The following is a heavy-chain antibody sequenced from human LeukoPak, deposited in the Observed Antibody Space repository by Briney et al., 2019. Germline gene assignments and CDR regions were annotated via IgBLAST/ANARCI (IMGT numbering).Heavy chain of an antibody. J-gene: IGHJ4*02. CDR3: ARDSRDTVTSSDY. D-gene: IGHD4-17*01. V-gene: IGHV3-7*01. CDR2: IKQDGSEK. CDR1: GFTFSSYW. Sequence: GGSLRLSCAASGFTFSSYWMSWVRQAPGKGLEWVANIKQDGSEKYYVDSVKGRLTISRDNAKNSLYLQMNSLRAEDTAVYYCARDSRDTVTSSDYWGQGTLVTVSS.